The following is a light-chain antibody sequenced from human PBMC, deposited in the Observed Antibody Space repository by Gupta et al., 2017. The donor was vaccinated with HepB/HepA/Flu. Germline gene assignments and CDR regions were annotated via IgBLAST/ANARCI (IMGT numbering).Light chain of an antibody. J-gene: IGLJ2*01. CDR1: RSEVGAYHH. V-gene: IGLV2-14*01. CDR2: DVT. Sequence: QSAMTLPASVSVSPGQSLIISCPGARSEVGAYHHGSWYPQHPGKAPRLLMYDVTNRLSGVSTRFSGSKSGNTAALTISSLQAEDEADYYCNSFGTTGTLLVFGGGTKLAVL. CDR3: NSFGTTGTLLV.